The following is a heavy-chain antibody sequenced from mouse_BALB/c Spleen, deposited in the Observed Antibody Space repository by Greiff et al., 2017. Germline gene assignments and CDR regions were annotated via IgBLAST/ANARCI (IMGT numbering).Heavy chain of an antibody. V-gene: IGHV14-3*02. J-gene: IGHJ3*01. Sequence: DVKLQESGAELVKPGASVKLSCTASGFNIKDTYMHWVKQRPEQGLEWIGRIDPANGNTKYDPKFQGKATITADTASNTAYLQLSSLTSEDTAVYYCAPYDGFAYWGQGTLVTVSA. CDR1: GFNIKDTY. CDR2: IDPANGNT. D-gene: IGHD2-12*01. CDR3: APYDGFAY.